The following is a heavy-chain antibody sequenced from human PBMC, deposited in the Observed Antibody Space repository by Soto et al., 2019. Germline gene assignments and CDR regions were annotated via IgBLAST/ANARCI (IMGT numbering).Heavy chain of an antibody. Sequence: QVQLVQSGGEVNKPGASVKVSCKASGYTFTIDGINWVRQAPGQGLEWMGWISPDNGNTNYAQKLQGRVTMTTDTSTSTAYMELRSLRSDDTAVYYCARALGYSGYAGMDVWGQGTTVTVSS. D-gene: IGHD5-12*01. CDR2: ISPDNGNT. CDR1: GYTFTIDG. V-gene: IGHV1-18*01. CDR3: ARALGYSGYAGMDV. J-gene: IGHJ6*02.